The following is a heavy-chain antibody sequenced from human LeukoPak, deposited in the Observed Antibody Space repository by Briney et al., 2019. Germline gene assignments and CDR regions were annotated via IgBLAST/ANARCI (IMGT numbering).Heavy chain of an antibody. Sequence: PSETLSLTCAVSGYSISSGCYWGWIRPPPGKGLEWIGSIYHSGSTYYNPSLKSRVTMSVDTSKNQFSLKLSSVTAADTAVYYCARGPRGDYVWGSYRWYYFDYWGQGTLVTVSS. CDR3: ARGPRGDYVWGSYRWYYFDY. D-gene: IGHD3-16*02. V-gene: IGHV4-38-2*01. J-gene: IGHJ4*02. CDR2: IYHSGST. CDR1: GYSISSGCY.